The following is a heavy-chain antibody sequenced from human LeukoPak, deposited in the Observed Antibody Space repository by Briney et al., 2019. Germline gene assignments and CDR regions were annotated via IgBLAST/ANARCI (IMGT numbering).Heavy chain of an antibody. V-gene: IGHV3-7*04. CDR1: GFTFINHW. Sequence: GGSLTLSCAASGFTFINHWMTWVRQAPGKAPEWVANINQDGSEIYCVDSVKRRFTISRDNAKNSLYLQMNSLRLENTALYYGARANAMDVWGQGTTVTVSS. J-gene: IGHJ6*02. CDR2: INQDGSEI. CDR3: ARANAMDV.